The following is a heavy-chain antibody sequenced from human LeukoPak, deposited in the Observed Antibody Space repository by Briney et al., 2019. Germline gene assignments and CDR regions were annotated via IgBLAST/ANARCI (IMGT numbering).Heavy chain of an antibody. CDR2: INPNSGGT. Sequence: ASVKVSCKASGYTFTGYYMHWVRQAPGQGLEWMGWINPNSGGTNCAQKFQGRVTMTRDTSISTAYMKLSSLRSDDTAVYYCARGLEEAFDIWGQGTMVTVSS. CDR1: GYTFTGYY. CDR3: ARGLEEAFDI. D-gene: IGHD1-1*01. J-gene: IGHJ3*02. V-gene: IGHV1-2*02.